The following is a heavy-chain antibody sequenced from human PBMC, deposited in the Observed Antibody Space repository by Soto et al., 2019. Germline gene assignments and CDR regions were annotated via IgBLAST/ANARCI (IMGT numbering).Heavy chain of an antibody. D-gene: IGHD6-19*01. CDR2: ISSSSSYI. J-gene: IGHJ6*02. V-gene: IGHV3-21*01. CDR3: ARERLVHYYYYGMDV. Sequence: NWVRQAPGKGLEWVSSISSSSSYIYYADSVEGRFTISRDNAKNSLYLQMNSLRAEDTAVYYCARERLVHYYYYGMDVWGQGTTVTVSS.